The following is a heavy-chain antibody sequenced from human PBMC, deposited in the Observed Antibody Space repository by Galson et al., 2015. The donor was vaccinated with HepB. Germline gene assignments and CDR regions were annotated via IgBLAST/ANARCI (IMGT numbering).Heavy chain of an antibody. Sequence: CAISGDSVSSNSAAWYWIRQSPSRGLEWLGRTYYRAKWYNDYAVSVRGRITTNSDTSKNQFSLHLNFVTPEDTAVYYCARVAGTIYYYGMDVWGQGTTVTVSS. CDR2: TYYRAKWYN. V-gene: IGHV6-1*01. D-gene: IGHD2-15*01. CDR1: GDSVSSNSAA. J-gene: IGHJ6*02. CDR3: ARVAGTIYYYGMDV.